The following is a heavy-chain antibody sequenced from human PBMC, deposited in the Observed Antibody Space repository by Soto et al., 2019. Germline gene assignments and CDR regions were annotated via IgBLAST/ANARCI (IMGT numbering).Heavy chain of an antibody. CDR3: AKPRYGDYYYYMDV. D-gene: IGHD4-17*01. V-gene: IGHV3-23*01. CDR1: GFTFSSYA. Sequence: GGSLRLSCAASGFTFSSYAMSWVRQAPGKGLEWVSAISGSGGSTYYADSVKGRFTISRDNSKNTLYLQMNSLRAEDTAVYYCAKPRYGDYYYYMDVWGKGTTVTVSS. CDR2: ISGSGGST. J-gene: IGHJ6*03.